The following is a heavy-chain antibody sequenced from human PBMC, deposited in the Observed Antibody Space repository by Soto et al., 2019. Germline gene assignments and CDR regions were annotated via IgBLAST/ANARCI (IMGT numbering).Heavy chain of an antibody. CDR1: GGSVSSGSYY. CDR3: ARDRYDSSD. Sequence: LSLTCTVSGGSVSSGSYYWSWIRQPPGKGLEWIGYIYYSGSTNYNPSLKSRVTISVDTSKNQFSLKLSSVTAADTAVYYCARDRYDSSDWGQGTLVTVSS. V-gene: IGHV4-61*01. J-gene: IGHJ4*02. CDR2: IYYSGST. D-gene: IGHD3-22*01.